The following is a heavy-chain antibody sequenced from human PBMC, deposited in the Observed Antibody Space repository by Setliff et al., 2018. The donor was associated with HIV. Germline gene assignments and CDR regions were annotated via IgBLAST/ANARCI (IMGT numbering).Heavy chain of an antibody. CDR3: AREVDNRQDSDAFDI. Sequence: SETLSLSCSGSGGSMKSHYWSWIRQTPGKGLEWIGYVYYNGNTNNNPSLQSRATISVDTSKNQFSLKLNSVTAADTAVYFCAREVDNRQDSDAFDIWGPGTMVTVSS. J-gene: IGHJ3*02. CDR1: GGSMKSHY. V-gene: IGHV4-59*11. D-gene: IGHD1-1*01. CDR2: VYYNGNT.